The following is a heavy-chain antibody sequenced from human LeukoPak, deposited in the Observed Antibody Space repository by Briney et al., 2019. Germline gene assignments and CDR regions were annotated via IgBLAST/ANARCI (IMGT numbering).Heavy chain of an antibody. Sequence: SETLSLTCTVSGGTISTYYWSWIRRAPGKGLEWIAYIHASGPTNYNPSLKSRITISVDTSKNQFSLKLSSVPAADTAVYYCARHDAGIAARPFDNWGQATQVTVSS. CDR1: GGTISTYY. J-gene: IGHJ4*02. CDR3: ARHDAGIAARPFDN. D-gene: IGHD6-6*01. CDR2: IHASGPT. V-gene: IGHV4-4*09.